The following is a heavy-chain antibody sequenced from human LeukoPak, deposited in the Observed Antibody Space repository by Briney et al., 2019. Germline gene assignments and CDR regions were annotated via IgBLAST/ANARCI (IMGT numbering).Heavy chain of an antibody. CDR1: GFTFSSYA. Sequence: PGGSLRLSCAASGFTFSSYAMSWVRQAPGKGLEWVSAISGSGGSAYYADSVKGRFTISRDNSKNTLYLQMNSLRAEDTAVYYCAKDSLSPDSCGYYYPLYYFDYWGQGTLVTVSS. V-gene: IGHV3-23*01. J-gene: IGHJ4*02. CDR3: AKDSLSPDSCGYYYPLYYFDY. D-gene: IGHD3-22*01. CDR2: ISGSGGSA.